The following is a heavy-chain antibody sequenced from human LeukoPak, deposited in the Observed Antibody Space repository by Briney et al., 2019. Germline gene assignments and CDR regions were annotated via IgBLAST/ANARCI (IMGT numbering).Heavy chain of an antibody. CDR3: AKRLPHHFDS. CDR1: GGSFSGYY. J-gene: IGHJ4*02. Sequence: ETLSLTCAVYGGSFSGYYWSWIRQPPGKGLEWVSAIVGSGTLTFYADSVKGRFTISRDNSKNTLYLQMSSLRADDTAVYYCAKRLPHHFDSWGQGTLVTVSS. V-gene: IGHV3-23*01. CDR2: IVGSGTLT.